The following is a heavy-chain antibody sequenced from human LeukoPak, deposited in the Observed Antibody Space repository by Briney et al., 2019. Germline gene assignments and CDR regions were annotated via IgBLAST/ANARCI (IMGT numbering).Heavy chain of an antibody. V-gene: IGHV4-39*01. D-gene: IGHD4-17*01. CDR1: GGSISSSSYY. Sequence: SETLSLTCTVSGGSISSSSYYWGWIRQPPGRGLEWIVSIYYSGSTYYNPSLKSRITISADTSKTQFSLKLSSVTAADTAVYYCARLPDDYGDYVLDYWGQGTLVTVSS. J-gene: IGHJ4*02. CDR2: IYYSGST. CDR3: ARLPDDYGDYVLDY.